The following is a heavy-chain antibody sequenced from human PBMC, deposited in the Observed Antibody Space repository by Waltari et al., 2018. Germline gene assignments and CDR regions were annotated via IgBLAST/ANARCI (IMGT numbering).Heavy chain of an antibody. CDR3: ARDHALRFLEWLGWFDP. D-gene: IGHD3-3*01. Sequence: QVQLQQSGPGLVKPSQTLSLTCAISGDSVSSNSAAWNRIRQSPSRGLEWLGRTYYRSKWYNDYAVSVKSRITNNPDTSKNQFSLQLNSVTPEDTAVYYCARDHALRFLEWLGWFDPWGQGTLVTVSS. J-gene: IGHJ5*02. V-gene: IGHV6-1*01. CDR1: GDSVSSNSAA. CDR2: TYYRSKWYN.